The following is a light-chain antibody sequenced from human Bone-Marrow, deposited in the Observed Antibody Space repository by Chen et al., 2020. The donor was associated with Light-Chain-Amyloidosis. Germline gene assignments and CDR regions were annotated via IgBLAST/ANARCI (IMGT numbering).Light chain of an antibody. CDR3: YSTDGGGDHRGV. CDR2: EDS. CDR1: ALPRKY. V-gene: IGLV3-10*01. J-gene: IGLJ3*02. Sequence: SYALTQPPSVSVSPGQTARITCSGNALPRKYAYWYQQKSGQAPFLVIYEDSKRPSGIPEIFSGSSSGTMATFTISGAQVEDEADYYCYSTDGGGDHRGVFGGGTKLTVL.